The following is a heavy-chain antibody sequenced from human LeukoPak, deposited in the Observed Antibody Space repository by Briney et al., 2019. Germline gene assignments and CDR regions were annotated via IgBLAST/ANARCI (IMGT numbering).Heavy chain of an antibody. V-gene: IGHV4-34*01. CDR1: GGSFSGYY. CDR2: INHSGST. J-gene: IGHJ2*01. Sequence: SETLSLTCAVYGGSFSGYYWSWIRQPPGKGLEWIGEINHSGSTNYNPSLKSRVTISVDTSKNQFSLKLSSVTAADTAVYYCARRLATIKGRFDLWGRGTLVTVSS. CDR3: ARRLATIKGRFDL. D-gene: IGHD5-24*01.